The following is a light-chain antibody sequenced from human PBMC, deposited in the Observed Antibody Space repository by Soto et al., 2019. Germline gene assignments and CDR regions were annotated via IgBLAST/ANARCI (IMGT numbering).Light chain of an antibody. V-gene: IGKV1-39*01. CDR1: QDISTY. CDR3: QQSDSTPYT. J-gene: IGKJ2*01. CDR2: DAS. Sequence: VQMTQSPSSVSASVGDGVTITCRASQDISTYLNWYQQKPGKAPRLLIYDASSLLSGVPSRFSGSGSGTDFTLTIASLQPEDFSTYYCQQSDSTPYTFGQGTKVDIK.